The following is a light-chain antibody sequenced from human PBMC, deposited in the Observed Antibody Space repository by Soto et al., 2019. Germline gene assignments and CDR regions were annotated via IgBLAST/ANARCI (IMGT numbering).Light chain of an antibody. CDR2: AAS. J-gene: IGKJ1*01. CDR1: QSVDSKY. Sequence: EIVLTQSPGTLSLSPGERATLSCRASQSVDSKYLAWYQQKPGQAPRILIFAASSRATGIPDRFSGSGSGTGFTLTISRLEPGDFAVYYCQQYGYSSWTFGQGTKVEIK. CDR3: QQYGYSSWT. V-gene: IGKV3-20*01.